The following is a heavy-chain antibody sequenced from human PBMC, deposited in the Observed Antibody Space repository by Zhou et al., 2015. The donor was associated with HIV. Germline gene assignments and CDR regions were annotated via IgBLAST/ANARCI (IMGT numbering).Heavy chain of an antibody. CDR3: TRSYKWKPYSHYGMDV. CDR2: ISWNSGSI. D-gene: IGHD1-20*01. Sequence: EVQLVESGGGLVQPGRSLRLSCAASGFTFDDYAMHWVRQAPGKGLEWVSGISWNSGSIGYADSVKGRFTISRDNAKNSLYLQMNNLRAGDTATYYCTRSYKWKPYSHYGMDVWGQGTTVTVSS. J-gene: IGHJ6*02. V-gene: IGHV3-9*01. CDR1: GFTFDDYA.